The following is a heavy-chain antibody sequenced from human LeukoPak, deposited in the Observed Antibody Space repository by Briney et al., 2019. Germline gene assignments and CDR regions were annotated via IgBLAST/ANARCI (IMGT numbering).Heavy chain of an antibody. CDR2: ISSSGSTI. CDR3: ARDRSGYYNNNWFDP. Sequence: GGSLTLSCAASGFTFSDYYMSWIRQAPGKGLEWVSYISSSGSTIYYADSVKGRFTISRDNAKNSLYLQMNSLRAEDTAVYYCARDRSGYYNNNWFDPWGQGTLVTVSS. V-gene: IGHV3-11*01. CDR1: GFTFSDYY. D-gene: IGHD3-3*01. J-gene: IGHJ5*02.